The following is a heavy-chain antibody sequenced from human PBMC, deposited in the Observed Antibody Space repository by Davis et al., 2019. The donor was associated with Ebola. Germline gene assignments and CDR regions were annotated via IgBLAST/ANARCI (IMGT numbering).Heavy chain of an antibody. CDR3: ARGFLGYCTH. J-gene: IGHJ4*02. Sequence: GESLKISCAASGFTFSGSAMHWVRQASGKGLEWVGRIRSKANSYATAYAASVKGRFTISRDNAKNSLYLQMNSLRAEDTAVYYCARGFLGYCTHWGQGTLVTVSS. D-gene: IGHD2-8*01. V-gene: IGHV3-73*01. CDR2: IRSKANSYAT. CDR1: GFTFSGSA.